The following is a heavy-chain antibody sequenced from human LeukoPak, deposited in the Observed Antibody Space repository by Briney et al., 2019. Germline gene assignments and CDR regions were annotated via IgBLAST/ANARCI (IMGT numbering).Heavy chain of an antibody. Sequence: SETLSLTCTVSRGSVSSSTYYWSWVRQPPGKGLEWIASIYYTGSTYYSPSLKSRVTISLDMSKNEFFLTMTSVTAADTAVYFCTAEKNGSPHYWGQGTQVTVSS. J-gene: IGHJ4*02. CDR3: TAEKNGSPHY. CDR2: IYYTGST. V-gene: IGHV4-39*07. CDR1: RGSVSSSTYY. D-gene: IGHD2-8*01.